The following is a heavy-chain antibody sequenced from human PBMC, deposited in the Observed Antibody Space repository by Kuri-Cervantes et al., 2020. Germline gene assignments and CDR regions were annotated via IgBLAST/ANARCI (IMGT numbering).Heavy chain of an antibody. CDR1: GFTFSSYW. CDR3: ASQQPAAYYYYYYGMDV. D-gene: IGHD2-2*01. CDR2: INSDGSST. V-gene: IGHV3-74*01. Sequence: GGSLRLSCAASGFTFSSYWMHWVRQAPGKGLVWVSRINSDGSSTSYADSVKGRFTISRDNAKNTLYLQMNSLRAEDTAVYCCASQQPAAYYYYYYGMDVWGQGTTVTVSS. J-gene: IGHJ6*02.